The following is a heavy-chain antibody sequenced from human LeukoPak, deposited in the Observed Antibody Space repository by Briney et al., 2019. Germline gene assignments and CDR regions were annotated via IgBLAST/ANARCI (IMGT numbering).Heavy chain of an antibody. V-gene: IGHV4-61*02. CDR1: GGSISSGSYY. Sequence: SETLSLTCTVSGGSISSGSYYWSWIRQPAGKGLEWIGRIYTSGSTNYNPSLKSRVTISVDTSKNQFSLKLSSVTAADTAVYYCARGYSSSWYFNWFDPWGQGTLVTVSS. J-gene: IGHJ5*02. CDR3: ARGYSSSWYFNWFDP. CDR2: IYTSGST. D-gene: IGHD6-13*01.